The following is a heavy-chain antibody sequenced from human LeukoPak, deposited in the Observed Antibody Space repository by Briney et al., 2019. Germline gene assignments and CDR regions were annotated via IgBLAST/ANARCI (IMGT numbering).Heavy chain of an antibody. Sequence: GGPLDPSCAPSGFTFSGYFINWVRQAQGKGLKWASSITSSSSYISYAESVKGRFTISRDNAKNSLYLQMNSLRAEDTAVYYCARRGNNWDDAFDVWGRGTMVTVSS. D-gene: IGHD1-20*01. CDR1: GFTFSGYF. CDR2: ITSSSSYI. J-gene: IGHJ3*01. CDR3: ARRGNNWDDAFDV. V-gene: IGHV3-21*01.